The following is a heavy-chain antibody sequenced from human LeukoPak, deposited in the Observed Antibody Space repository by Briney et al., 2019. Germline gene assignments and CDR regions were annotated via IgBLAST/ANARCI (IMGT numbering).Heavy chain of an antibody. D-gene: IGHD2-15*01. CDR3: ARGRYCSGGSCYDFDY. J-gene: IGHJ4*02. CDR1: GGSFSGYY. V-gene: IGHV4-34*01. Sequence: SETLSLTCAVYGGSFSGYYWSWIRQPPGKGLEWIGEINYSGSTNYNPSLKSRVTISVDTSKNQFSLKLSSVTAADTAVYYCARGRYCSGGSCYDFDYWGQGTLVTVSS. CDR2: INYSGST.